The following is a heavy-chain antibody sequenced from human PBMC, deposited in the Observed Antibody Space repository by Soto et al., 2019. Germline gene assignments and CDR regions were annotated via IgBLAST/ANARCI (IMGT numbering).Heavy chain of an antibody. V-gene: IGHV4-31*03. CDR1: GESISSGGYY. J-gene: IGHJ5*02. D-gene: IGHD3-9*01. CDR3: ARQTGHPQWWFDL. CDR2: IYDSESA. Sequence: SETLSLTCNVSGESISSGGYYWSWIRHHPGKGLEWIGYIYDSESAYYNPSLKSRVTISMDTSKNHFAMRLSSVTGADTAVYYCARQTGHPQWWFDLWGQGLQVTVSS.